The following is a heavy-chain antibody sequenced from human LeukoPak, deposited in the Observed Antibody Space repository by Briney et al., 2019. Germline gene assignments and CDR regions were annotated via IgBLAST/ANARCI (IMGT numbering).Heavy chain of an antibody. CDR2: IYTSGST. CDR1: GGSISSYY. V-gene: IGHV4-4*07. D-gene: IGHD3-10*01. J-gene: IGHJ5*02. CDR3: ARAAQRVRGVIISNRFDP. Sequence: PSETLSLTCTVSGGSISSYYWSWIRQPAGKGLEWIGRIYTSGSTNYNPSLKSRVTMSVDTSKNQFSLKLSSVTAADTAVYYCARAAQRVRGVIISNRFDPWGQGTLVTVSS.